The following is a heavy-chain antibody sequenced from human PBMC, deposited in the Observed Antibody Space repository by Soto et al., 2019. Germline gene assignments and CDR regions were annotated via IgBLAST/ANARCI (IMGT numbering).Heavy chain of an antibody. CDR3: ARDGVAAGLYFDY. CDR1: GFTFSDYW. J-gene: IGHJ4*02. V-gene: IGHV3-7*05. Sequence: EVQLVESGGGLVQPGGSLRLSCAASGFTFSDYWMNWVRQAPGKGLEWVASITYDGGEKIYVDSVKGRFTISRDNAKNSLSLQMASLRAEDTAVYYCARDGVAAGLYFDYWGQGTLVTVSS. CDR2: ITYDGGEK. D-gene: IGHD6-13*01.